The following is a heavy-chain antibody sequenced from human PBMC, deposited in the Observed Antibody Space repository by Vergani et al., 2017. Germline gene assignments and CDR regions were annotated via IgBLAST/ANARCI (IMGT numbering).Heavy chain of an antibody. J-gene: IGHJ4*02. CDR2: IIPIFGTA. CDR1: GGTFSSYA. Sequence: QVQLVQSGAEVKKPGSSVKVSCKASGGTFSSYAISWVRQAPGQGLEWMGRIIPIFGTANYAQKFQGRVTITADESTSTAYMELSSLRSEDTAVYYCAKLAGVWSAPLGYFDYWGQGTLVTVSS. CDR3: AKLAGVWSAPLGYFDY. V-gene: IGHV1-69*18. D-gene: IGHD3-3*01.